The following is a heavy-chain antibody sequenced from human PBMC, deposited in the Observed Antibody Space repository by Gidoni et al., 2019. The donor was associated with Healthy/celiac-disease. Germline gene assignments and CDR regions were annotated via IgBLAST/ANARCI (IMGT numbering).Heavy chain of an antibody. Sequence: EVQLVESGGGLVKPGGSLRLSCAASGFTFSSYSMNWVRQAPGKGLEWVSSISRSSSYIYDADSVKGRFTISRDNAKNSLYLQMNSLRAEDTAVYYCARDLEATNDYWGQGTLVTVSS. CDR2: ISRSSSYI. CDR1: GFTFSSYS. D-gene: IGHD5-12*01. CDR3: ARDLEATNDY. V-gene: IGHV3-21*01. J-gene: IGHJ4*02.